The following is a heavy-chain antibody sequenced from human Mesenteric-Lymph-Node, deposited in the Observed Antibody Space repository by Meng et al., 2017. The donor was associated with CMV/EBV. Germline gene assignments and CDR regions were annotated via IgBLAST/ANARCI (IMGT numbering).Heavy chain of an antibody. CDR3: TRGGGYCSGGSCYHYYFDY. J-gene: IGHJ4*02. D-gene: IGHD2-15*01. Sequence: GESLKISCTASGFTFGDYAMSWVRQAPGKGLEWVGFIRSKAYGGTTEYAASVKGRFTISRDDSKGIAYLQMNSLKTEDTAVYYCTRGGGYCSGGSCYHYYFDYWGQGTLVTVSS. V-gene: IGHV3-49*04. CDR1: GFTFGDYA. CDR2: IRSKAYGGTT.